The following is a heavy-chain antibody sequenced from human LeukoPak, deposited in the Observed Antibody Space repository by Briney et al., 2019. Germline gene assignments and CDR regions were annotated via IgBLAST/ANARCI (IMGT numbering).Heavy chain of an antibody. CDR2: INHSGST. Sequence: SGTLSLTCAVYGGSFSGYYWSWIRQAPGKGLEWIGEINHSGSTNYNPSLKSRVTISVDTSKNQFSLKLSSVTAADTAVYYCVSGWYWYYFDYWGQGTLVTVSS. CDR1: GGSFSGYY. CDR3: VSGWYWYYFDY. D-gene: IGHD2-8*02. V-gene: IGHV4-34*01. J-gene: IGHJ4*02.